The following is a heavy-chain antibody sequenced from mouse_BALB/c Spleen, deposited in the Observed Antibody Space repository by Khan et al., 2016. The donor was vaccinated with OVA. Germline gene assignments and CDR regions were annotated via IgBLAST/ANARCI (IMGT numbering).Heavy chain of an antibody. Sequence: EVQLQESGGGLVQPGGSRKLSCAAAGFTFSDYGMAWVRQAPGKGPEWVAFISYLAYTIYYADTVTGRFTISSENAKNTLYLEMSSLRSEDTAMFYCARGGGTAPFAYWGLGTLVTVSA. CDR2: ISYLAYTI. D-gene: IGHD1-2*01. CDR1: GFTFSDYG. V-gene: IGHV5-15*02. J-gene: IGHJ3*01. CDR3: ARGGGTAPFAY.